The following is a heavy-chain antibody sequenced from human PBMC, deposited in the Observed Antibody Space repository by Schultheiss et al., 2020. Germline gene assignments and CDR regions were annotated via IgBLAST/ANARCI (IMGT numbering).Heavy chain of an antibody. V-gene: IGHV4-34*01. CDR2: INHSGST. CDR1: GGSFSGYY. J-gene: IGHJ4*02. Sequence: SETLSLTCAVYGGSFSGYYWSWIRQPPGKGLEWIGEINHSGSTNYNPSLKSRVTISVDKSKNQFSLKLSSVTAADTAVYYCARGRNSSSWTGADYWGQGTLVNVSS. CDR3: ARGRNSSSWTGADY. D-gene: IGHD6-13*01.